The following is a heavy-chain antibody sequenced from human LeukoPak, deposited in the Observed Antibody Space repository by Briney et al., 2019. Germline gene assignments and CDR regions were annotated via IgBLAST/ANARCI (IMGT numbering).Heavy chain of an antibody. CDR1: GFTFSSYG. V-gene: IGHV3-33*06. J-gene: IGHJ4*02. CDR3: ANPRITIFGVASGG. Sequence: GGSLRLSCAASGFTFSSYGMHWVRQAPGKGLEWVAVIWYDGSNKYYADSVKGRFTVSRDNSKNTLYLQMNSLRAEDTAVYYCANPRITIFGVASGGWGQGTLVTVSS. D-gene: IGHD3-3*01. CDR2: IWYDGSNK.